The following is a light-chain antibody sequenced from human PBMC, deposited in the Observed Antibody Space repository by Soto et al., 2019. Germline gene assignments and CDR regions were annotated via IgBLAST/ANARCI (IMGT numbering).Light chain of an antibody. J-gene: IGKJ1*01. Sequence: EIVLTQSPGTLSLSPGERATLSCRASQSVSSNYLAWYQQKPGQAPRLLIYGASSRATDIPDRFSGRGSGTDFTLTVTSLEPEDFAVYCCQQYGGSPQTFGQGTKVEIK. V-gene: IGKV3-20*01. CDR2: GAS. CDR3: QQYGGSPQT. CDR1: QSVSSNY.